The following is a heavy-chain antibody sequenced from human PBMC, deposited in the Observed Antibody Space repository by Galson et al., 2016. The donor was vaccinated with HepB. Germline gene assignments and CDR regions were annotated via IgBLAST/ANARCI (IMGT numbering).Heavy chain of an antibody. CDR1: GVFISSGGYY. Sequence: TLSLTCSVSGVFISSGGYYWSWIRQHPGKGLEWIGFIYYSGDTYYNSSLKSRITISVDTSKNEFFLTLRSVTAADTAVYYCARVEFEPYGSGSYVWFDSWGQGTLVTVSS. CDR2: IYYSGDT. J-gene: IGHJ5*01. D-gene: IGHD3-10*01. CDR3: ARVEFEPYGSGSYVWFDS. V-gene: IGHV4-31*03.